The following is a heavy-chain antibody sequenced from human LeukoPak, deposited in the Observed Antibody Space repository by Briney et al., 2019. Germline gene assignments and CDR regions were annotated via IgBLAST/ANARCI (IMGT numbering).Heavy chain of an antibody. V-gene: IGHV4-39*01. CDR3: ANGDYYY. Sequence: PSETLSLTCTVSGGSISSSSYYWGWIRQPPGKGLEWIGSIYYSGSTCYNPSLKSRVTISVDTSKNQFSLKLSSVTAADTAVYYCANGDYYYWGQGTLVTVSS. D-gene: IGHD4-17*01. J-gene: IGHJ4*02. CDR1: GGSISSSSYY. CDR2: IYYSGST.